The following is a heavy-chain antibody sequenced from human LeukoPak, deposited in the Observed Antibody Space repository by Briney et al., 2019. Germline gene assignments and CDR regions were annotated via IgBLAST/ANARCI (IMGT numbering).Heavy chain of an antibody. CDR1: GGSFSGYY. V-gene: IGHV4-34*01. CDR3: ARGLSAIVY. Sequence: PSETLSLTCADYGGSFSGYYWSWIRQPPGKGLEWIGEINHSGSTNYNPSLKSRVTISVDTSKNQFSLKLSSVTAADTAVYYCARGLSAIVYWGQGTLVTVSS. D-gene: IGHD2-15*01. J-gene: IGHJ4*02. CDR2: INHSGST.